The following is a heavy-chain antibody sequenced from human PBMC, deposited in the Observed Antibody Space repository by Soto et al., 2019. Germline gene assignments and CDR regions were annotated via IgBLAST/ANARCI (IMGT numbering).Heavy chain of an antibody. CDR2: IIPIFGTA. Sequence: QVQLVQSGAEVKKPGSSVKVSCKASGGTFSSYAISWVRQAPGQGLEWMGGIIPIFGTANSARKFQGRVTITADESTSTAYMELSSLRSEDTAVYYCASQDYYDSSGLYWYFDLWGRGTLVTVSS. J-gene: IGHJ2*01. CDR3: ASQDYYDSSGLYWYFDL. CDR1: GGTFSSYA. V-gene: IGHV1-69*01. D-gene: IGHD3-22*01.